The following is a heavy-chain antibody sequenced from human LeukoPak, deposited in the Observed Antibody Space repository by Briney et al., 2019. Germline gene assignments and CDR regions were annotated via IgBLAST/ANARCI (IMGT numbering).Heavy chain of an antibody. D-gene: IGHD3/OR15-3a*01. CDR1: GFIFSSYG. Sequence: QPGGSLRLTCATSGFIFSSYGMHWVRQAPGKGLEWVAFTQYDGDKSYYADSVKGRFTISRDNSKSRLYLQMNSLRPDDTAVYYCARDALNWTFDYWGRGTLVTVSS. J-gene: IGHJ4*02. V-gene: IGHV3-30*02. CDR2: TQYDGDKS. CDR3: ARDALNWTFDY.